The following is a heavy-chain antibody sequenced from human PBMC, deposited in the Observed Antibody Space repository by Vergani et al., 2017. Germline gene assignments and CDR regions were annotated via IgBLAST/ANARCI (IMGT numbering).Heavy chain of an antibody. CDR1: GFTFSSYG. Sequence: QVQLVESGGGVVQPGRSLRLSCAASGFTFSSYGMHWVRQAPGKGLWWVAVIWYDGSNKYYADSVKGRFTISRDNSKNTLYLQMNSLRAEDTAVYYCARDGGSSWYREYYYYGMDVWGQGTTVTVSS. V-gene: IGHV3-33*01. CDR3: ARDGGSSWYREYYYYGMDV. D-gene: IGHD6-13*01. J-gene: IGHJ6*02. CDR2: IWYDGSNK.